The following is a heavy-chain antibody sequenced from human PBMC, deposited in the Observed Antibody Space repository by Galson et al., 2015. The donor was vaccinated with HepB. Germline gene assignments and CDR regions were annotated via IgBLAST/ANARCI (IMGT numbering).Heavy chain of an antibody. Sequence: SVKVSCKASGYTFTSYGISWVRQAPGQGLEWMGGIIPIFGTANYAQKFQGRVTITADESTSTAYMELSSLRSEDTAVYYCAGDPTINPNCSSTSCYGFFYYYYGMDVWGQGTTVTVSS. CDR1: GYTFTSYG. J-gene: IGHJ6*02. CDR2: IIPIFGTA. D-gene: IGHD2-2*01. V-gene: IGHV1-69*13. CDR3: AGDPTINPNCSSTSCYGFFYYYYGMDV.